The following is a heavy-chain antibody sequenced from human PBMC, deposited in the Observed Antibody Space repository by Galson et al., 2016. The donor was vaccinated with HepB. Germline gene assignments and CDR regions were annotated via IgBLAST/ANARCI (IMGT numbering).Heavy chain of an antibody. Sequence: CAISGDSVSGNSASWNWIRLSPSRGLEWLGRTYYRSKWYNDYAVSVKSRITINPDTSKNQFSLQLNSVTPEDTAVYYCARGSTSHYSYFDYWGQGTLVTVSS. J-gene: IGHJ4*02. V-gene: IGHV6-1*01. CDR3: ARGSTSHYSYFDY. D-gene: IGHD1-26*01. CDR2: TYYRSKWYN. CDR1: GDSVSGNSAS.